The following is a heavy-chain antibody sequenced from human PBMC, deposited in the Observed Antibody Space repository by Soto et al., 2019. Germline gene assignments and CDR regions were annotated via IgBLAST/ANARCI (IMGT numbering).Heavy chain of an antibody. J-gene: IGHJ4*02. CDR1: GFTFSSYW. D-gene: IGHD6-19*01. CDR3: AREDSSGWYAAPGSLDY. CDR2: IKQDGSEK. Sequence: GGSLRLSCAASGFTFSSYWMSWVRQAPGKGLEWVANIKQDGSEKYYVDSVKGRFTISRDNAKNSLYLQMNSLRAEDTAVYYCAREDSSGWYAAPGSLDYWGQGTLVTVSS. V-gene: IGHV3-7*01.